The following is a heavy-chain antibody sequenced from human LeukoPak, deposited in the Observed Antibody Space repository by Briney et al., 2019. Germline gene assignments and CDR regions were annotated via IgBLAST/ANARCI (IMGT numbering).Heavy chain of an antibody. Sequence: VASVKVSCKTSGYTFINYDIAWVRQASGQGLEWMGWMNPKSGNRGSAQKFQGRVTMTMNTSMRTASMELSSLTSDDSAVYCCARASPGEYYYYGMDVWGQGTSVTVSS. CDR2: MNPKSGNR. J-gene: IGHJ6*02. CDR1: GYTFINYD. V-gene: IGHV1-8*01. CDR3: ARASPGEYYYYGMDV.